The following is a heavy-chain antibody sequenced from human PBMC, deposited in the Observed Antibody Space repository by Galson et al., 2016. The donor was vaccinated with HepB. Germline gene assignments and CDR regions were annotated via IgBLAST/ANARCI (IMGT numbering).Heavy chain of an antibody. Sequence: SLRLSCAASGFTFSSHAMHWVRQAPGKGLECVSTISDNGGRTFYANSLKGRFTISRDNSKNTLYLQMGSLRAEDMAVYYCARVRGGATQRYFDYWGRGTLVTVSS. D-gene: IGHD1-26*01. V-gene: IGHV3-64*01. CDR1: GFTFSSHA. CDR3: ARVRGGATQRYFDY. J-gene: IGHJ4*02. CDR2: ISDNGGRT.